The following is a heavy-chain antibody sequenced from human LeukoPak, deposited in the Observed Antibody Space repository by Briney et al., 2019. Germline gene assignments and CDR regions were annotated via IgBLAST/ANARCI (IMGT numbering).Heavy chain of an antibody. CDR2: IHRSGSP. Sequence: SETLSLTCTVSLDSTTSNFWSWVRQPPGKGLEWIGEIHRSGSPNYNPSLQSRVTISIDRSRNQIALELSSVTAADTAVYYCARTSVNSLWDDAFDIWGQGTMVTVSS. CDR3: ARTSVNSLWDDAFDI. CDR1: LDSTTSNF. V-gene: IGHV4-4*02. J-gene: IGHJ3*02. D-gene: IGHD4-17*01.